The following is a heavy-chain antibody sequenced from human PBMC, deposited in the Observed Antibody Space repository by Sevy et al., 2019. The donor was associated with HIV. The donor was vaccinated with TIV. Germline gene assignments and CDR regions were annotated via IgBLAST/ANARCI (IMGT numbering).Heavy chain of an antibody. Sequence: SETLSLTCAVSGGSLSSGAYSWSWIRQPPEKGLEWIGCLYHSGSTYYNPSLKSRVTISVDRSKNQFSLKLSSVTAADTAVYYCARVSGNSEWGYYFDSWGQGTLVTVSS. CDR2: LYHSGST. V-gene: IGHV4-30-2*01. CDR1: GGSLSSGAYS. D-gene: IGHD2-15*01. CDR3: ARVSGNSEWGYYFDS. J-gene: IGHJ4*02.